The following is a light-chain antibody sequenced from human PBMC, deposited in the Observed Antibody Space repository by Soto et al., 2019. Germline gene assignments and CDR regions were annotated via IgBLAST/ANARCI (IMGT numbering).Light chain of an antibody. CDR1: ESVTRNY. CDR2: GAS. Sequence: EIVLTQSPGTLSLSPGERATLSCRASESVTRNYLSWYQQKAGQAPRLLIFGASSRASGIPDRFSGSGSGTDFTLTISRLGPEDFAVYYCQQYGNXVWTFGQGTQ. V-gene: IGKV3-20*01. J-gene: IGKJ1*01. CDR3: QQYGNXVWT.